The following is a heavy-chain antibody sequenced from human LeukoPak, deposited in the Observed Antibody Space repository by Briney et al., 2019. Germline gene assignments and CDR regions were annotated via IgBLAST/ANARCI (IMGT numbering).Heavy chain of an antibody. J-gene: IGHJ6*03. CDR3: ARDLLRFLDYGYYYYMDV. D-gene: IGHD3-3*01. CDR2: INPSGGST. V-gene: IGHV1-46*01. Sequence: ASVKVSCKASGGTFSSYAISWVRQAPGQGLEWMGIINPSGGSTSYAQKFQGRVTMTRDMSTSTVYMELSSLRSEDTAVYYCARDLLRFLDYGYYYYMDVWGKGTTVTVSS. CDR1: GGTFSSYA.